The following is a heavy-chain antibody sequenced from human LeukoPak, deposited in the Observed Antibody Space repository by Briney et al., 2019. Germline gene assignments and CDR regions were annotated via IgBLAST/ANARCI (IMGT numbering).Heavy chain of an antibody. CDR1: GYTFTSYY. D-gene: IGHD7-27*01. CDR2: INPSGGST. V-gene: IGHV1-46*01. Sequence: ASVKVSCKASGYTFTSYYMHWVRQAPGQGLEWMGIINPSGGSTSYAQKFQGRVTMTKDTSTSTVYMELSSLRSEDTAVYYCGREWGNKAFDYWGQGTLVTVSS. CDR3: GREWGNKAFDY. J-gene: IGHJ4*02.